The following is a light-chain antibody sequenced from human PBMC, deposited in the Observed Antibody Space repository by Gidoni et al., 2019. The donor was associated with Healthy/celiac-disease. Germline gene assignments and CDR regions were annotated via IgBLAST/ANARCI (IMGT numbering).Light chain of an antibody. CDR2: AAS. J-gene: IGKJ2*01. CDR1: QSISSY. CDR3: QQSYSTPPYT. V-gene: IGKV1-39*01. Sequence: INIPNSPASLSASVGDRVTITCRASQSISSYLNWYQQKPGKAPKLLIYAASSLQSGVPSRFSGSGSGTDFTLTISSLQPEDFATYYCQQSYSTPPYTFXXXTKLEIK.